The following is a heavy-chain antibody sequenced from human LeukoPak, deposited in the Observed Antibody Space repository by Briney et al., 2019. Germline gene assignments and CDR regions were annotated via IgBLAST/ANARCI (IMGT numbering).Heavy chain of an antibody. D-gene: IGHD4-23*01. CDR2: ITRNSDTI. Sequence: GRSLRLSCAASGFTFGDYAMHRVRQGPGKGLEWVSGITRNSDTIAYADSVKGRFTISRDNAKNSLYLQMNSLRVEDAALYYCAKDIDGGTFGDAFDIWGQGTTVTVSS. CDR1: GFTFGDYA. V-gene: IGHV3-9*01. CDR3: AKDIDGGTFGDAFDI. J-gene: IGHJ3*02.